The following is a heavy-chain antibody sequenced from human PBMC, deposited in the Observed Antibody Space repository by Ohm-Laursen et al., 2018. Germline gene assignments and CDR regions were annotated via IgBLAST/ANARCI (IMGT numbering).Heavy chain of an antibody. D-gene: IGHD3-22*01. Sequence: LSLTCAASGFTFSSYAMTWVRQAPGKGLEWVSAISGSGGSTYYADSVKGRFTISRDNSKNTLYLQMNSLRAEDTAVYYCAKSPITMIVVCMMDVWGQGTTVTVSS. J-gene: IGHJ6*02. V-gene: IGHV3-23*01. CDR2: ISGSGGST. CDR1: GFTFSSYA. CDR3: AKSPITMIVVCMMDV.